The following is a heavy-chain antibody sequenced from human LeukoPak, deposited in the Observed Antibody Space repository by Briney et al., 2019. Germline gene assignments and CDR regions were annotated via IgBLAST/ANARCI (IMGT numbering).Heavy chain of an antibody. CDR3: ARGRDGLGDY. Sequence: ASVKVSCKASGYTFTSYDINWVRQATGQGLEWMGWMNPNSGNTGYAQKFQGRVTITADKSTSTAYMELSSLRSEDTAVYYCARGRDGLGDYWGQGTLVTVSS. CDR2: MNPNSGNT. CDR1: GYTFTSYD. J-gene: IGHJ4*02. D-gene: IGHD5-24*01. V-gene: IGHV1-8*01.